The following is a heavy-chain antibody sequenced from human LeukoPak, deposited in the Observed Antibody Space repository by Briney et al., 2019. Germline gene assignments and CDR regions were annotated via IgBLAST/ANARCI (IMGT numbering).Heavy chain of an antibody. V-gene: IGHV3-15*01. J-gene: IGHJ3*02. CDR3: TTYNSRDAFDI. CDR2: IRSKGDGGTT. D-gene: IGHD2/OR15-2a*01. CDR1: GVTVSKTW. Sequence: GGSLRLSCAVSGVTVSKTWXXXXRQVPGKXXXXXXXIRSKGDGGTTDHAAPVKGKFTLSRDDSKNTLNLQMNSLEIEDKAVYYCTTYNSRDAFDIWGQGAMVTVSS.